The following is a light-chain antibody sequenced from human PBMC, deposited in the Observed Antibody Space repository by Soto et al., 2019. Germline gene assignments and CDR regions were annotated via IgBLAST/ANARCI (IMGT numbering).Light chain of an antibody. CDR2: DVS. Sequence: EIVLTQSPATLSLSPGERATLSCRASQGVRNYLAWYQQKPGQAPRLLIYDVSNRATGIPARFSGSGSGTDFTLTISSLEPEDFAVYYCQQRSNWPPITFGQGTRLEIK. V-gene: IGKV3-11*01. CDR3: QQRSNWPPIT. J-gene: IGKJ5*01. CDR1: QGVRNY.